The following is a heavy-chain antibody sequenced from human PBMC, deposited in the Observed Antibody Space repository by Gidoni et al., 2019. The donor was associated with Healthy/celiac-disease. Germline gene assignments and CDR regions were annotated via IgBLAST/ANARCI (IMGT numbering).Heavy chain of an antibody. CDR2: ISYDGSNK. CDR1: GFTFSSYA. Sequence: QVQLVESGGGVVQPGRSLRLSCAASGFTFSSYAMHWVRQAPGKGLEWVAVISYDGSNKYYADSVKGRFTISRDNSKNTLYLQMNSLRAEDTAVYYCARDWGSGYYDILTGYPPHFDYWGQGTLVTVSS. CDR3: ARDWGSGYYDILTGYPPHFDY. D-gene: IGHD3-9*01. V-gene: IGHV3-30*04. J-gene: IGHJ4*02.